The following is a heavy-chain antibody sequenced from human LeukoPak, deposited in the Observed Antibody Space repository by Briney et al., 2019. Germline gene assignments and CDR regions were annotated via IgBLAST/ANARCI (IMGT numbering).Heavy chain of an antibody. Sequence: SETLSLTCTVSGGSISSYYWSWIRQPAGKGLEWIGRIYTSGSTNYNPSLKSRVTMSVDTSKNQFSLKLSPVTAADTAVYYCARGGYCSSTSCREYNWFDPWGQGTLVTVSS. CDR2: IYTSGST. V-gene: IGHV4-4*07. CDR1: GGSISSYY. J-gene: IGHJ5*02. CDR3: ARGGYCSSTSCREYNWFDP. D-gene: IGHD2-2*01.